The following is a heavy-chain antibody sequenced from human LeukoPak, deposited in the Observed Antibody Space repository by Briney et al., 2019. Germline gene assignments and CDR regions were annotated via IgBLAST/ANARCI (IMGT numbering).Heavy chain of an antibody. CDR1: VGSISSGGYS. V-gene: IGHV4-30-2*01. CDR3: ARVVEGYCSSTSCPTTIDY. D-gene: IGHD2-2*01. CDR2: IYHSGST. J-gene: IGHJ4*02. Sequence: SETLSLTCAVSVGSISSGGYSWSWIRQPPGKGLEWLGYIYHSGSTYYNPSLRSRVTISVDRSKNQFSLKLSSVTAAATAVYYRARVVEGYCSSTSCPTTIDYWGQGTLVTVSS.